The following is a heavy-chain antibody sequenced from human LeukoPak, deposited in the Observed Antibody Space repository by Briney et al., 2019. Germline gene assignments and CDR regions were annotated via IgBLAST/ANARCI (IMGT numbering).Heavy chain of an antibody. CDR1: GGSFSGYY. J-gene: IGHJ4*02. D-gene: IGHD6-25*01. CDR3: ARERRRAIAPAFDY. CDR2: INHSGST. V-gene: IGHV4-34*01. Sequence: PSETLSLTCAVYGGSFSGYYWSWIRQPPGKGLEWIGEINHSGSTNYNPSLKSRVTISVDTSKNQFSLKLSSVTAADTAVYYCARERRRAIAPAFDYWGQGTLVTVSS.